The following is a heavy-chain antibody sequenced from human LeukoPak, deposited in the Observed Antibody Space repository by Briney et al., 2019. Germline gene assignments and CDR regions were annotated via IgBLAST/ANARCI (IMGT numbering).Heavy chain of an antibody. CDR2: VNHSGST. J-gene: IGHJ4*02. Sequence: PSETLSLTCAVYGGSFSGYYWSWIRQPPGKGLEWIGEVNHSGSTNYNPSLKSRVTISVDTSKNQFSLKLSSVTAADTAVYYCARVIAARPDFGYFDYWGQGTLVTVSS. D-gene: IGHD6-6*01. CDR1: GGSFSGYY. V-gene: IGHV4-34*01. CDR3: ARVIAARPDFGYFDY.